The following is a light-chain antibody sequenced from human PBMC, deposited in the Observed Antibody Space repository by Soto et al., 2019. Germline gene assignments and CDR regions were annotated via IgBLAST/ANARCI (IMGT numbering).Light chain of an antibody. J-gene: IGLJ1*01. Sequence: QSALTQPPSASGSPGQSVAISCTGTSSDVGGYNYVSWYQQHPGKAPKVMIYEVSNRPSGVSNRFSGSKSGNTASLTISGLQAEDEGDYYCSSYRSIGSLVFGTGTKLTVL. V-gene: IGLV2-14*01. CDR2: EVS. CDR1: SSDVGGYNY. CDR3: SSYRSIGSLV.